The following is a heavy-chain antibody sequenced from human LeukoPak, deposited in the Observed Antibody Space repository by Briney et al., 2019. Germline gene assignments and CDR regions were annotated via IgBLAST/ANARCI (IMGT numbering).Heavy chain of an antibody. CDR2: ISAYNGNT. CDR1: GYTFTSYG. CDR3: ARSRSNQEIVVVIPGDY. V-gene: IGHV1-18*01. J-gene: IGHJ4*02. Sequence: ASVKVSCKASGYTFTSYGISWVRQAPGQGLEWMGWISAYNGNTNYAQKLQGRVTMTTDTSTSTAYMELRSLRSDDTAVYYCARSRSNQEIVVVIPGDYWGQGTLVTVSS. D-gene: IGHD3-22*01.